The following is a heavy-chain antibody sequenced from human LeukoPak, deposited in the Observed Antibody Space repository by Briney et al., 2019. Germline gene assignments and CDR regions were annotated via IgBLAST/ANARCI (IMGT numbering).Heavy chain of an antibody. CDR2: TYYKSKWYN. CDR3: ARVGHPWTIEDAFDF. V-gene: IGHV6-1*01. CDR1: GDSVSSKSAT. Sequence: SQTLSLTCALSGDSVSSKSATWHWIRQTPSRGLEWLGRTYYKSKWYNDYEVSVKSRIIINPDTSKNHFSLQLNSVTPEDTAVYYCARVGHPWTIEDAFDFWGQGTMVTVSS. J-gene: IGHJ3*01. D-gene: IGHD1-1*01.